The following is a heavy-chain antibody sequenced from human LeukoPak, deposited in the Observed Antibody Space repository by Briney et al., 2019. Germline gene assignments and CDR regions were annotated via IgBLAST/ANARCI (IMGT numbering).Heavy chain of an antibody. J-gene: IGHJ4*02. Sequence: ASVKVSCKASGGTFTSYYMHWVRQAPGQGLEWMGIINPSGGSTSYAQKFQGRVTMTRDMSTSTVYMELSSLRSEDTAVYYCAREGRHYGGTFDYWGQGTLVTVSS. CDR1: GGTFTSYY. CDR3: AREGRHYGGTFDY. V-gene: IGHV1-46*01. D-gene: IGHD4-23*01. CDR2: INPSGGST.